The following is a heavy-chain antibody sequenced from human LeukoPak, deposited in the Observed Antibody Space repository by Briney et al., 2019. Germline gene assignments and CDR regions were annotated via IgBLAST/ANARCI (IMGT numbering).Heavy chain of an antibody. J-gene: IGHJ6*02. D-gene: IGHD3-10*01. CDR3: ARAAHTTYVLGRYYYYAMDV. V-gene: IGHV3-48*01. CDR2: ISSSSSTI. Sequence: GGSLRLSCAASGFTFSSYTMNWVRQAPGKGLEWVSYISSSSSTIHYADSVKGRFTISRDNAKNSLYLQMDSLRAEDTAVYYCARAAHTTYVLGRYYYYAMDVWGQGTTVTVSS. CDR1: GFTFSSYT.